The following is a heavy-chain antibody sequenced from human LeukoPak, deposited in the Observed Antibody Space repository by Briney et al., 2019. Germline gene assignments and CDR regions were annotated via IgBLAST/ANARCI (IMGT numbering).Heavy chain of an antibody. J-gene: IGHJ4*02. D-gene: IGHD3-10*01. V-gene: IGHV3-30*03. CDR3: ATYGSGIR. CDR1: GFTFSSYG. Sequence: PGGSLRLSCAASGFTFSSYGMRWVRQAPGKGLEWVAVISYDGSNKYYADSVKGRFTISRDNSKNTLYLQMNSLRAEDTAVYYCATYGSGIRWGQGTLVTVSS. CDR2: ISYDGSNK.